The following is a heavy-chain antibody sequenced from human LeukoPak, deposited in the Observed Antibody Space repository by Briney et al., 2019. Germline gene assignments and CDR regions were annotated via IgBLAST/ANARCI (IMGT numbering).Heavy chain of an antibody. Sequence: VASEKVSCKASGYSFSSFDINWVRQATGQGLEWMGWMNPNSGNTGYAQKFQGRVTMTRNNSINTAYMELSSLGSEDTAVYYCARVTRYYYGMDVWGQGTTVTVSS. CDR1: GYSFSSFD. CDR2: MNPNSGNT. J-gene: IGHJ6*02. D-gene: IGHD1-14*01. CDR3: ARVTRYYYGMDV. V-gene: IGHV1-8*01.